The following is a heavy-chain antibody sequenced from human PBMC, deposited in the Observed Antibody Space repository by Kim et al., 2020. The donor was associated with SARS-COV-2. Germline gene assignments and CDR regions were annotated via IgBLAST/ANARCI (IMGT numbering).Heavy chain of an antibody. J-gene: IGHJ4*02. V-gene: IGHV4-59*01. CDR3: ARLTGTTSYYFDY. Sequence: YTPSLKSLVTISVDTSKDQFSLKLTSVTAADTSLYYCARLTGTTSYYFDYGGQGTLVTVSS. D-gene: IGHD1-7*01.